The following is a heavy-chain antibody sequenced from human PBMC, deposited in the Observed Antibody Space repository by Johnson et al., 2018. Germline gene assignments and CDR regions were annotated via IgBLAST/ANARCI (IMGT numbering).Heavy chain of an antibody. CDR1: TFTFSSYA. CDR2: ISGSSGTT. D-gene: IGHD5-12*01. Sequence: VQLVQSGGGLVQPGGSLRISCGDSTFTFSSYAMSWVRQTTLKGLEWVSVISGSSGTTKYADPVKGRFTTSRDNSKNQLYLQMNSLRAEDTAVYYCAKIKPTKLGAFDVWGQGTVVTVSS. V-gene: IGHV3-23*04. J-gene: IGHJ3*01. CDR3: AKIKPTKLGAFDV.